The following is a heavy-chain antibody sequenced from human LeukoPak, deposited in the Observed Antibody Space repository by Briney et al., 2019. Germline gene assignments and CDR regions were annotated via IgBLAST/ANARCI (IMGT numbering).Heavy chain of an antibody. CDR2: ISSSSYI. CDR3: ARGAGYDYVFDY. Sequence: AGGSLRLSCAASGFTFSSYSMNWVRQAPGKGLEWVSSISSSSYIYYADSVKGRFTISRDNAKNSLYLQMNSLRAEDTAVYYCARGAGYDYVFDYWGQGTLVTVSS. CDR1: GFTFSSYS. V-gene: IGHV3-21*01. D-gene: IGHD3-16*01. J-gene: IGHJ4*02.